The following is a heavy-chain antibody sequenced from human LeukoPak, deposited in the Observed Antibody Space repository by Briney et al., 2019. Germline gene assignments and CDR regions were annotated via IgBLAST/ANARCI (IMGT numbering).Heavy chain of an antibody. D-gene: IGHD3-3*01. V-gene: IGHV3-7*01. CDR3: ATRILG. J-gene: IGHJ4*02. CDR2: IKPDGSAK. Sequence: QSGGSLRPSCAASAFTFSSYWMTWVRQAPGKGLEWVASIKPDGSAKYYVDSVKGRFTISRDNTKNSLYLQMNSLRAEDTAVYYCATRILGWGQGTLVTVSS. CDR1: AFTFSSYW.